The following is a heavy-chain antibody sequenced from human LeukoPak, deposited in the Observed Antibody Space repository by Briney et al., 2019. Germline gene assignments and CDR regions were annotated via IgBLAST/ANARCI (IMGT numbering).Heavy chain of an antibody. Sequence: GGSPRLSCAASGITFSSHAMSWVRQAPGKGLEWVSLISGSGGHTYYGDSVKGRFTISRDNSTNRLYLQMNSLRPEDTAVYYCAKGGAATMRDGYNYYYYYMEVWGRGTTVTVSS. J-gene: IGHJ6*03. D-gene: IGHD5-24*01. V-gene: IGHV3-23*01. CDR1: GITFSSHA. CDR2: ISGSGGHT. CDR3: AKGGAATMRDGYNYYYYYMEV.